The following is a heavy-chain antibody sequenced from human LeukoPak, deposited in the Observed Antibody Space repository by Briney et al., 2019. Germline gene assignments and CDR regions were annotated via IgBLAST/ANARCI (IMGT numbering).Heavy chain of an antibody. CDR2: IYPGDSDT. V-gene: IGHV5-51*01. CDR1: GYSFTSYW. Sequence: PGESLKISCKGSGYSFTSYWIGWVRQMPGKGLEWTGIIYPGDSDTRYSPSFQGQVTISADKSISTAYLQWSSLKASDTAMYYCARMVRGVILSGWFDPWGQGTLVTVSS. D-gene: IGHD3-10*01. CDR3: ARMVRGVILSGWFDP. J-gene: IGHJ5*02.